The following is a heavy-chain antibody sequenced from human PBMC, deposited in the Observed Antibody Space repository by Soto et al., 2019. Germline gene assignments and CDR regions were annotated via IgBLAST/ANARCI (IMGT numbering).Heavy chain of an antibody. Sequence: QVQLVESGGGVVQPGRSLRLSCAASGFTFSSYGMHWVRQAPGKGLEWVAVIWYDGSNKYYADSVKGRFTISRDNSKNTLYLQINSQRPEDTAVYYCARQLTDCSGGSCINYCDYGMDVWGQGTTVTVSS. CDR1: GFTFSSYG. CDR3: ARQLTDCSGGSCINYCDYGMDV. V-gene: IGHV3-33*01. D-gene: IGHD2-15*01. J-gene: IGHJ6*02. CDR2: IWYDGSNK.